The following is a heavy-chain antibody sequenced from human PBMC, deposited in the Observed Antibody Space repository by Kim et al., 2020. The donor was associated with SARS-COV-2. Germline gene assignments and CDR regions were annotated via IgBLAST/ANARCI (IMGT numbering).Heavy chain of an antibody. CDR1: GITFDDYG. Sequence: GGSLRLSCAASGITFDDYGMHWVRQAPGKGLQRVSGISWNSGSIGYADSVKGRFTISRDNAKNSQDLQMNSPRAEDTALYYCAKEGYSSGWEGFEYWGQGALVTVSS. D-gene: IGHD6-19*01. CDR3: AKEGYSSGWEGFEY. CDR2: ISWNSGSI. J-gene: IGHJ4*02. V-gene: IGHV3-9*01.